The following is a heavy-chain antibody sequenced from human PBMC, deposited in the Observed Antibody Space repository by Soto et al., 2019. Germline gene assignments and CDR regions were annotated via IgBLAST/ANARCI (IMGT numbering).Heavy chain of an antibody. D-gene: IGHD3-10*01. CDR1: GGSSISYY. V-gene: IGHV4-59*08. J-gene: IGHJ6*02. CDR3: ARQGFGVLHGLVDV. Sequence: SETLSLTCTVSGGSSISYYWSWIRLPPGKGLEWIGYISDIAYTSYNPSLKGRVSISVDTSKNQFSLTLTSVTAADTAVYYCARQGFGVLHGLVDVWGQGTTVTVSS. CDR2: ISDIAYT.